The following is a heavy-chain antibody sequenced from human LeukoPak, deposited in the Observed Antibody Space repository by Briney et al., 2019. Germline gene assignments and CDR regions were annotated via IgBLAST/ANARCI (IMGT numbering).Heavy chain of an antibody. CDR3: ARDPIHGSGSDYFDY. D-gene: IGHD3-10*01. Sequence: PGGSLRLSCAASGFTVSSNYMSWVRQAPGKGLEWVSVIYSGGSTYYADSVKGRFTISRDNSKNTLYLQMNSLRAEDTAVYYCARDPIHGSGSDYFDYWGQGTLVTVSS. V-gene: IGHV3-66*01. CDR1: GFTVSSNY. CDR2: IYSGGST. J-gene: IGHJ4*02.